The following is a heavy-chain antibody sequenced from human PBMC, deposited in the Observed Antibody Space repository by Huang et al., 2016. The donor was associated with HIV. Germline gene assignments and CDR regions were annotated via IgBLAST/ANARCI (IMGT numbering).Heavy chain of an antibody. CDR1: GASFSDQS. D-gene: IGHD3-16*01. J-gene: IGHJ4*02. V-gene: IGHV1-69*01. CDR3: AMSLRYQYDSRAYWGRYVDY. Sequence: QVQLEQSGPAVRKPGSSVKVSCQASGASFSDQSISWVRQAPGQRFEWMGGIIARCRGPACAEEFKGGVTMTADESTATNYEELDRLTSEDTAVYYWAMSLRYQYDSRAYWGRYVDYWGQGTLVTVSS. CDR2: IIARCRGP.